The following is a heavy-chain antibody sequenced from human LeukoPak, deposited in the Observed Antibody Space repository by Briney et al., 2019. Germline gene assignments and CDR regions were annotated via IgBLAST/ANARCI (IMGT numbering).Heavy chain of an antibody. J-gene: IGHJ3*02. D-gene: IGHD1-26*01. CDR2: IRYDGSNK. V-gene: IGHV3-30*02. Sequence: GGSLRLSCAASGFTFSSYGMHWVRQAPGKGLEWVAFIRYDGSNKYYADSVKGRFTISRDNSKNTLYPQMNSLRAEDTAVYYCAKLVGGSYGVGAFDIWGQGTMVTVSS. CDR1: GFTFSSYG. CDR3: AKLVGGSYGVGAFDI.